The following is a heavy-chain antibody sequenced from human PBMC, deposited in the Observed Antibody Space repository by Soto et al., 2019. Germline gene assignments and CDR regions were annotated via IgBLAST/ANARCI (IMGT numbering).Heavy chain of an antibody. Sequence: SVKVSCKASGGTFSSYAISWVRQAPGQGPEWMGGIIPIFGTANYAQKFQGRVTITADESTSTAYMELSSLRSEDTAVYYCARPGDHYYDSSGYFDYWGQGTLVTVSS. J-gene: IGHJ4*02. CDR2: IIPIFGTA. CDR1: GGTFSSYA. V-gene: IGHV1-69*13. D-gene: IGHD3-22*01. CDR3: ARPGDHYYDSSGYFDY.